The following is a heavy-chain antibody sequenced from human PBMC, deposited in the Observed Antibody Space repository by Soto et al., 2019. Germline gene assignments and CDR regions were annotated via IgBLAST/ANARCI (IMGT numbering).Heavy chain of an antibody. CDR3: AKDLGFYSSTWHYFDY. V-gene: IGHV3-72*01. J-gene: IGHJ4*02. Sequence: EVLLVESGGGLVQPGGSLRLSCAASGFTFSDHYMDWVRQAPGKGLEWIGRIRNKGNSYTTEYAASVKGRFTISRDDSQNSLYLQMSSLKTEDTAVYYCAKDLGFYSSTWHYFDYWGQGTLVTVSS. D-gene: IGHD6-13*01. CDR2: IRNKGNSYTT. CDR1: GFTFSDHY.